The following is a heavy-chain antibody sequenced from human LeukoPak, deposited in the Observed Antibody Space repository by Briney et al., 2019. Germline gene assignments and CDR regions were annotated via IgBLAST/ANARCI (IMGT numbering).Heavy chain of an antibody. D-gene: IGHD2-2*01. V-gene: IGHV1-46*01. CDR3: ARGLPAARPGWFDP. J-gene: IGHJ5*02. Sequence: ASVKVSCKASGGTFSSYAISWVRQAPGQGLEWMGIINPSGGSTSYAQKFQGRVTMTRDTSTSTVYMELSSLRSEDTAVYYCARGLPAARPGWFDPWGQGTLVTVSS. CDR1: GGTFSSYA. CDR2: INPSGGST.